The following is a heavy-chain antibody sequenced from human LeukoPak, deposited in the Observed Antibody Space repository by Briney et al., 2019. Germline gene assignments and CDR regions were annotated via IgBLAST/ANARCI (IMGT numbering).Heavy chain of an antibody. CDR2: INYSGST. J-gene: IGHJ5*02. D-gene: IGHD6-13*01. Sequence: KSSETLSLTCTVSGGSISSYYWSWIRQPPGKGLEWIGYINYSGSTNYNPSLKSRVTISVDTSKNQFSLKLSSVTAADTAVYYCARLGCGIAAAGTCNWFDPWGQGTLATVSS. CDR1: GGSISSYY. V-gene: IGHV4-59*01. CDR3: ARLGCGIAAAGTCNWFDP.